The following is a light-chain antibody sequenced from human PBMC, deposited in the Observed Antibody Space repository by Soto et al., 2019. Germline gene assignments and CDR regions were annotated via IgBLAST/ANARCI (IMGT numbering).Light chain of an antibody. V-gene: IGLV2-23*01. J-gene: IGLJ1*01. CDR1: SSDVGSYNL. CDR2: EGN. CDR3: CSYAGSSTYV. Sequence: QSALTQPASVSGSPGQSITISCTGTSSDVGSYNLVSWYQQYPGKAPKLMIYEGNKRPSGVSNRFSGSKSGNTASLTISGLQAEDEADYYCCSYAGSSTYVFGTGTKLTVL.